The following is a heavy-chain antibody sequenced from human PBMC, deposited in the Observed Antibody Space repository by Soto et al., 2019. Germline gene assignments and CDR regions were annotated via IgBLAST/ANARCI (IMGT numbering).Heavy chain of an antibody. Sequence: EVQLVESGGGLVQPGGSLRLTCVASGFTLSGHWMSWVHQAPGKGLEWVANLKQDGSDRYYVDSVKGRFTISRDNAMKSVYLQMNSLRVEDTALYYCARGGGNFDQWGQGTLVTVSS. D-gene: IGHD3-16*01. V-gene: IGHV3-7*04. CDR1: GFTLSGHW. CDR3: ARGGGNFDQ. J-gene: IGHJ4*02. CDR2: LKQDGSDR.